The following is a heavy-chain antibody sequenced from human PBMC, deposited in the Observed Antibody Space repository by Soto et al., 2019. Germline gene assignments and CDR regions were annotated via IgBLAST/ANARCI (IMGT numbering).Heavy chain of an antibody. CDR3: VGEVGFQLIY. CDR2: ITSSDVTM. D-gene: IGHD2-2*01. Sequence: EVQLVESGGGLVQPGGSLRLSCAASGFTFSTHSMNWVRQAPGKGLEWISYITSSDVTMYADSVKGRFTISRDNVKNSLYLQMNSLRGEDTAVYFCVGEVGFQLIYWGQGTLVTVSS. J-gene: IGHJ4*02. CDR1: GFTFSTHS. V-gene: IGHV3-48*01.